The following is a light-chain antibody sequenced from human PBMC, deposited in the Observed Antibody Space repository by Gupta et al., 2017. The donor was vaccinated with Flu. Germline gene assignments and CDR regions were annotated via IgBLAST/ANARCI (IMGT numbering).Light chain of an antibody. CDR1: QSVLYSSNNKNY. J-gene: IGKJ3*01. CDR3: QQYYSTPFT. Sequence: DIVMTQSPDSLPVSLGERATINCKSSQSVLYSSNNKNYLAWYQQRPGQPPELLLYWASTRESGVPDRFSGSGSGTDFTLTISSLQAEDVAVYYCQQYYSTPFTFGPGTKVDIK. CDR2: WAS. V-gene: IGKV4-1*01.